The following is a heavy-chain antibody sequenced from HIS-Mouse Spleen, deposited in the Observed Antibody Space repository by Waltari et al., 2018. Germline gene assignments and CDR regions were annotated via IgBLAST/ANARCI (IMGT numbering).Heavy chain of an antibody. CDR1: GYTFTGYY. Sequence: QVQLVQSGAEVKKPGPSVKFSCKSSGYTFTGYYIHWVRQAPGQGLEWMGWINPNSGGTNYAQKFQGRVTMTRDTSISTAYMELSRLRSDDTAVYYCARSYSSSWSNDYWYFDLWGRGTLVTVSS. CDR2: INPNSGGT. V-gene: IGHV1-2*02. J-gene: IGHJ2*01. D-gene: IGHD6-13*01. CDR3: ARSYSSSWSNDYWYFDL.